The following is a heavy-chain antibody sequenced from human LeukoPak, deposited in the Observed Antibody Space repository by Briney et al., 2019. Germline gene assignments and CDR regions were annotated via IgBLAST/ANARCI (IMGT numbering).Heavy chain of an antibody. CDR1: GFTFSSYG. D-gene: IGHD7-27*01. J-gene: IGHJ4*02. CDR2: ISYDGSNK. V-gene: IGHV3-30*03. Sequence: GSLRLSCAASGFTFSSYGMHWVRQAPGKGLEWVAVISYDGSNKYYADSVKGRFTISRGNVKNTLYLQMDSLRAEDTAVYYCATSLGPLTEYWGQGTLVTVSS. CDR3: ATSLGPLTEY.